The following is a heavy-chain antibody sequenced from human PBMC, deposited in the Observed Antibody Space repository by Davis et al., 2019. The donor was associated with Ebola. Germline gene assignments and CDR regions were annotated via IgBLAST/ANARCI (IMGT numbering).Heavy chain of an antibody. CDR1: GGTFSTYD. Sequence: AASVKVSCKASGGTFSTYDINWVRQAPGQGLEWMGRIIPIVGIANYAPKFQGRVTITADKSTSTANMEVNSLRSEDTAVYYCARGGTWNLDYGMDVWGQGTTVTVSS. V-gene: IGHV1-69*04. J-gene: IGHJ6*02. D-gene: IGHD1-1*01. CDR3: ARGGTWNLDYGMDV. CDR2: IIPIVGIA.